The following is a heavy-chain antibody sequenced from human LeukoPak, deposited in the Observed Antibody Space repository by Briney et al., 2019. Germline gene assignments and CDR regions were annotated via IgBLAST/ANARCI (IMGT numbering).Heavy chain of an antibody. J-gene: IGHJ4*02. CDR1: GFTVSSNY. Sequence: GGSLRLSCAASGFTVSSNYMSWVRQAPGKGLEWVSVIYSGGSTYYADSVKGRFTISRDNSKNTLYLQMNSLRAEDTAVYYCARDSSGYYYKQFDYWGQGTLVTVSS. CDR3: ARDSSGYYYKQFDY. V-gene: IGHV3-66*01. CDR2: IYSGGST. D-gene: IGHD3-22*01.